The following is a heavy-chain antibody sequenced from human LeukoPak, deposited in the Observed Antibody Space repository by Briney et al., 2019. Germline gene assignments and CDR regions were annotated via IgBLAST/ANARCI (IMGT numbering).Heavy chain of an antibody. J-gene: IGHJ4*02. CDR2: INPNSGGT. CDR1: GYTFTGYY. CDR3: ASYGSVIDFGH. V-gene: IGHV1-2*06. D-gene: IGHD3-10*01. Sequence: ASLKVSCTASGYTFTGYYMHSVRQAPGHELECMGRINPNSGGTTSAQRCHGRVTMTRETSLTTAYTGLSRVRSDATAGYYIASYGSVIDFGHWGQGTLVPGSS.